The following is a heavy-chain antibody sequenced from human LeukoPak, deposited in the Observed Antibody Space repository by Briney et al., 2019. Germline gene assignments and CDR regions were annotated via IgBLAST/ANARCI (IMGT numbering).Heavy chain of an antibody. CDR3: TRGWFQGGVDV. D-gene: IGHD3-10*01. V-gene: IGHV6-1*01. CDR2: TYFGSEWYT. J-gene: IGHJ6*02. Sequence: SQTLSLTCAISGDSVSGNSGAWNWIRQTPSRGLEGLGRTYFGSEWYTAYAASVKGRITINPDTSKNQFSLQLNSVTPEDTAVYYCTRGWFQGGVDVWGHGTTVSVSS. CDR1: GDSVSGNSGA.